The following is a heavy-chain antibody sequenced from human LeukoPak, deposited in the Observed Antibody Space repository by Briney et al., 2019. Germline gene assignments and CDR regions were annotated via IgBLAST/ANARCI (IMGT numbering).Heavy chain of an antibody. Sequence: PSETLSLTCAVSGGSISSSNWWSWVRQPPGKGLEWIGEIYHSGSTNYNPSLKSRVTISVDKSKNQFSLKLSSVTAADTAVYYCAKERVRCSSSSCYPDAFDIWGQGTMVSVSS. CDR2: IYHSGST. CDR1: GGSISSSNW. V-gene: IGHV4-4*02. D-gene: IGHD2-2*01. CDR3: AKERVRCSSSSCYPDAFDI. J-gene: IGHJ3*02.